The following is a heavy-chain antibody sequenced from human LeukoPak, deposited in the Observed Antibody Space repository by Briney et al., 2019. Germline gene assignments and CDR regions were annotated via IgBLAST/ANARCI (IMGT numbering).Heavy chain of an antibody. D-gene: IGHD4-17*01. CDR2: IIPILGIA. J-gene: IGHJ4*02. CDR3: ARDELVYGDYSPFDY. Sequence: ASVKVSCKASGGTFSSYAISWVRQAPGQGLEWMGRIIPILGIANYAQKFQGRVTITADKSTSTAYMELSSLRSEDTAVYYCARDELVYGDYSPFDYWGQGTLVTVSS. CDR1: GGTFSSYA. V-gene: IGHV1-69*04.